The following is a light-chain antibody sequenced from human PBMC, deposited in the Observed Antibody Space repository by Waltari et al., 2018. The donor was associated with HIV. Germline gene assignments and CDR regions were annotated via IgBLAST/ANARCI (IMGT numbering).Light chain of an antibody. CDR1: SSDVGGYNY. CDR2: EVS. CDR3: SSYTSDYTYV. J-gene: IGLJ1*01. V-gene: IGLV2-14*01. Sequence: QSALTQPASVSGSPGQSITISCTGTSSDVGGYNYVSWYQHHPGKAPKLLIYEVSTRPAGVSMRFSGSKSDNTASLTISGLQAEDEADYYCSSYTSDYTYVFGSGTEVTVL.